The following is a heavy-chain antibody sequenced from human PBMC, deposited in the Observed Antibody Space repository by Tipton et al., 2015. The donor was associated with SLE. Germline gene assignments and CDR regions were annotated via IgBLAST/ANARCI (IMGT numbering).Heavy chain of an antibody. Sequence: TLSLTCTVSGGSISSYYWSWIRQPPGKGLEWIGYIHYSGSTNYNPSLKSRVTISVDTSKNQFSLKLSSVTAADTAVYYCATVGDAFDIWGQGTMVTVSS. V-gene: IGHV4-59*01. CDR3: ATVGDAFDI. CDR2: IHYSGST. D-gene: IGHD3-10*01. J-gene: IGHJ3*02. CDR1: GGSISSYY.